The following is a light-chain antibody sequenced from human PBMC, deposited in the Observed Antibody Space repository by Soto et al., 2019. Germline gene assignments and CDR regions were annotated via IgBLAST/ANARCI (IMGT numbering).Light chain of an antibody. Sequence: EIVMTQSPATLSVSPGERATVPCRASQSVTNNLGWYQQKPGQAPRLLIYGASTRATGIPARFSGSGYGTEFPLTISSLQSEDFAVYYCQQYNNWPLTFGGGTKVEIK. V-gene: IGKV3-15*01. CDR3: QQYNNWPLT. CDR1: QSVTNN. CDR2: GAS. J-gene: IGKJ4*01.